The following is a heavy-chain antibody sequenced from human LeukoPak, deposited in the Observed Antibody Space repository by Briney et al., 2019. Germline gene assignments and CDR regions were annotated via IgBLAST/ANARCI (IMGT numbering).Heavy chain of an antibody. CDR2: ISYDGSNK. CDR3: ARDGPPFDP. J-gene: IGHJ5*02. CDR1: GFTFNSYA. Sequence: GGSLRLSCAASGFTFNSYAMHWVRQAPGKGLEWVAVISYDGSNKYYADSVKGRFTISRDNSKNTLYLQMNSLRAEDTAVYYCARDGPPFDPWGQGTLATVSS. V-gene: IGHV3-30-3*01.